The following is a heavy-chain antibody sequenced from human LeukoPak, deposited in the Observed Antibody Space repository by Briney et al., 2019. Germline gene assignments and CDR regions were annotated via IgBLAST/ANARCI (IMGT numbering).Heavy chain of an antibody. J-gene: IGHJ6*03. Sequence: SESLSLTCAVYGGSFSGYYLSWVRQPPGKGLEWIGEINHSGSTNYNPSLKSRVTISVDTSKNQFSLKLSSVTAADTAVYYCARLIYDNCGDYYDYYYYYYMDVLSKGTTVTVSS. CDR1: GGSFSGYY. CDR3: ARLIYDNCGDYYDYYYYYYMDV. V-gene: IGHV4-34*01. CDR2: INHSGST. D-gene: IGHD3-22*01.